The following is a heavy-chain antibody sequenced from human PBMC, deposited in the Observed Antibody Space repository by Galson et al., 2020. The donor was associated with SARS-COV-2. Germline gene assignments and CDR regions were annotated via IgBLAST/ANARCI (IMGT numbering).Heavy chain of an antibody. D-gene: IGHD6-13*01. V-gene: IGHV4-61*02. Sequence: SETLSLTCTVPAGSISSGSYYWSWIRQPAGKGLEWIGRIYTSGSTNYNPSLKSRVTISVDTSKNQFSLKLSSVTAADTAVYYCAREGSSWYYVDYWGQGTLVTVSS. CDR1: AGSISSGSYY. CDR3: AREGSSWYYVDY. J-gene: IGHJ4*02. CDR2: IYTSGST.